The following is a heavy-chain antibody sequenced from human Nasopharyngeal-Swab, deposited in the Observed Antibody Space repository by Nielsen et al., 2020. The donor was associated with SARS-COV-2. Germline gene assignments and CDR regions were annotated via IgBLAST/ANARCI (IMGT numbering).Heavy chain of an antibody. Sequence: GSLRLSCAASGFTFSSYGMHWVRQAPGKGLEWVAVIWYDGSNNSSADSVKGRFTISRDNSKNTLYLQMNSLRAEDTAVYYCARDLRAGSLWRDLTRYYYYGMDVWGQGTTVTVSS. V-gene: IGHV3-33*01. CDR3: ARDLRAGSLWRDLTRYYYYGMDV. J-gene: IGHJ6*02. D-gene: IGHD2-21*01. CDR1: GFTFSSYG. CDR2: IWYDGSNN.